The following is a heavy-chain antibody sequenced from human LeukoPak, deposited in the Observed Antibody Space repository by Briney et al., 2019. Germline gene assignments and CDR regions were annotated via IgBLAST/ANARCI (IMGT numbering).Heavy chain of an antibody. D-gene: IGHD6-6*01. CDR1: GFTFSSYG. Sequence: PGGPLRLSCAASGFTFSSYGMHWVRQAPGKGLEWVAFIRYDGSNKYYADSVKGRFTISRDNSKNTLYLQMNSLRAEDTAVYYCAKDPGQLAHFDYWGQGTLVTVSS. CDR2: IRYDGSNK. V-gene: IGHV3-30*02. CDR3: AKDPGQLAHFDY. J-gene: IGHJ4*02.